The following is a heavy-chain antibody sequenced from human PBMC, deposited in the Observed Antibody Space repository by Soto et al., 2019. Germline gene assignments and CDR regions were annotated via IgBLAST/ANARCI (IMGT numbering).Heavy chain of an antibody. CDR1: GFSFSSYA. J-gene: IGHJ4*02. Sequence: EVQLLESGGGLVQPGGSLRLSCAASGFSFSSYAMVWVRQAPGKGLEWVSVISARGGSLYFADSVKGRFTISRDNSKNVLSLEMNSLRAEDTATYFFAKGSIDYSASVDNWGQGTLVVVSS. CDR3: AKGSIDYSASVDN. CDR2: ISARGGSL. D-gene: IGHD1-26*01. V-gene: IGHV3-23*01.